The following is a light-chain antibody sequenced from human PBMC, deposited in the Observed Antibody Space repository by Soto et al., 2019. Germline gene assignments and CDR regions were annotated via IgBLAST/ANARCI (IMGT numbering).Light chain of an antibody. CDR2: AAS. CDR1: QTISTY. V-gene: IGKV1-39*01. J-gene: IGKJ4*01. CDR3: QQSYFTPPT. Sequence: DVQMTQSPSSLSASVGDRVSISCRASQTISTYLHWYQQKPGKAPNLLIYAASSLQSGVPSRFIGSGSGTDFTLTISSLQPEDFATYYCQQSYFTPPTFGGGTKVDIK.